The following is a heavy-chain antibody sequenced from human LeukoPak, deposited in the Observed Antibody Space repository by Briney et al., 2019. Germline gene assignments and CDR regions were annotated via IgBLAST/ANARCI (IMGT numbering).Heavy chain of an antibody. CDR1: GFTFSSYS. CDR3: ARDPNYSSSWYVSYYYYYMDV. Sequence: GGSLRLSCAASGFTFSSYSMNWVRQAPGKGLEWVSYISSSRSTIYYADSVKGRFTISRDNAKNSLYLQMNSLRDEDTAVYYCARDPNYSSSWYVSYYYYYMDVWGKGTTVTVSS. D-gene: IGHD6-13*01. J-gene: IGHJ6*03. CDR2: ISSSRSTI. V-gene: IGHV3-48*02.